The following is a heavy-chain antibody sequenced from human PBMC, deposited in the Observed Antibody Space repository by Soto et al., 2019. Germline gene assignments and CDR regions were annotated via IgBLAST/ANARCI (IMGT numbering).Heavy chain of an antibody. CDR3: ARGRASGSYYLLDY. V-gene: IGHV1-8*01. CDR2: INPNSGNI. Sequence: ASVKVSCKASGDTFTTYDINWVRQATGHGLEWMGWINPNSGNIGYAQRFQGRVTMTRDTAIRTAYMEVSSLRSDDTAVYYCARGRASGSYYLLDYWGQGTLVTVS. J-gene: IGHJ4*02. CDR1: GDTFTTYD. D-gene: IGHD3-10*01.